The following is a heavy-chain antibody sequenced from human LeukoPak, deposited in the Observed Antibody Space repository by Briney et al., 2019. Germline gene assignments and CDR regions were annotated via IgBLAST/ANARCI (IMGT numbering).Heavy chain of an antibody. D-gene: IGHD2-2*01. CDR2: INPSGGST. CDR1: GYTFTGYY. J-gene: IGHJ4*02. V-gene: IGHV1-46*01. Sequence: ASVKVSCKASGYTFTGYYMRWVRQAPGQGLEWMGIINPSGGSTSYAQKFQGRVTMTRDTSTSTVYMELSSLRSEDTAVYYCARAVVPAAPGDYWGQGTLVTVSS. CDR3: ARAVVPAAPGDY.